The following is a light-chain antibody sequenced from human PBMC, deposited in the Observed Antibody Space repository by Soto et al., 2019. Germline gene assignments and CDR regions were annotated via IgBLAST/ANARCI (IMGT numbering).Light chain of an antibody. V-gene: IGKV3-15*01. CDR2: GAS. CDR1: QTVFSN. J-gene: IGKJ1*01. Sequence: EIVMTQSPATLSVSPGERVTLSCRASQTVFSNLAWYQQKPGQAPRLLISGASTRATDIPARFSGRGSGTEFTLTISSLQSEDFALYYCQQYNNWPRTFGQGTKVEIK. CDR3: QQYNNWPRT.